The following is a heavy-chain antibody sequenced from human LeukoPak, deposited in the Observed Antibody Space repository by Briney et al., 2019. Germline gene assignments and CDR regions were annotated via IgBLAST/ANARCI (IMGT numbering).Heavy chain of an antibody. Sequence: GGSLRLSCAASGFTFSNYAMSWVRQAPGKGLEWVSVISGPGETTYYADSVKGRFTISRDNSMNMLYLQMNSLRAEDTALYYCAGHVAIGIRAFDFWGQGTLVTVSS. J-gene: IGHJ3*01. CDR2: ISGPGETT. V-gene: IGHV3-23*01. D-gene: IGHD1-14*01. CDR1: GFTFSNYA. CDR3: AGHVAIGIRAFDF.